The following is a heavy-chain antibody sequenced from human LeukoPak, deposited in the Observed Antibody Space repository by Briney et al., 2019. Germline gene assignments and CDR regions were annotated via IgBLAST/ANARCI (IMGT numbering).Heavy chain of an antibody. CDR1: GFTFSSYA. D-gene: IGHD4-17*01. CDR3: AKAAASDTVTTLGVDY. CDR2: IGASGDNT. V-gene: IGHV3-23*01. J-gene: IGHJ4*02. Sequence: GGSLRLSCAASGFTFSSYAMSWVRQAPGKGLGWVSAIGASGDNTYYADSVKGRFTISRDNSKNMLNLHMNSLRAEDTAIYHCAKAAASDTVTTLGVDYWGQGTLVTVSS.